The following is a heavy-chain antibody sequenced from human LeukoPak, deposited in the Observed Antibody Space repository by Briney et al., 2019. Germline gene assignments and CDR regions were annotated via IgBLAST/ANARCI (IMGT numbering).Heavy chain of an antibody. Sequence: AGSLRLSCAASGFTFSSYGMSWVRQAPGKGLEGVAVISYDGSNKYYADSVKGRFTISRDNSKNTLYLQMNSLRAEDTAVYYCAKDPKSAVAEEMDYFDYWGQGTLVTVSS. CDR1: GFTFSSYG. CDR2: ISYDGSNK. V-gene: IGHV3-30*18. D-gene: IGHD6-19*01. J-gene: IGHJ4*02. CDR3: AKDPKSAVAEEMDYFDY.